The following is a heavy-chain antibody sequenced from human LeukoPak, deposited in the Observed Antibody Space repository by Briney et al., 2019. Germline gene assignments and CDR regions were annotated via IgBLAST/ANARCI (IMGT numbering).Heavy chain of an antibody. CDR2: IDYSRTT. J-gene: IGHJ4*02. V-gene: IGHV4-39*07. D-gene: IGHD2-8*01. CDR3: AGLGVMVLVYQFEF. CDR1: VDSVTNNKYF. Sequence: PSETLSLTCTVSVDSVTNNKYFWGWIRQPPGKGLEHIGSIDYSRTTYYNPTLKRRVTISLDTSKNQFSLRLSSVTAADTAVYYCAGLGVMVLVYQFEFWGPGMPVTVSS.